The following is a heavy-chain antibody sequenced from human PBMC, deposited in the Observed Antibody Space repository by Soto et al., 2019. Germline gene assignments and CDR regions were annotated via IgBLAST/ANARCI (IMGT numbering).Heavy chain of an antibody. Sequence: GGSLRLSCAASGFTFSSYAMSWVRQAPGKGLEWVSAISGSGGSTYYEDSVKGRFTISRDNSKNTLYLQMNSLRAEDAAVDYCARPYSSSWSGIDYWGQGTLVTVSS. CDR1: GFTFSSYA. D-gene: IGHD6-13*01. J-gene: IGHJ4*02. V-gene: IGHV3-23*01. CDR3: ARPYSSSWSGIDY. CDR2: ISGSGGST.